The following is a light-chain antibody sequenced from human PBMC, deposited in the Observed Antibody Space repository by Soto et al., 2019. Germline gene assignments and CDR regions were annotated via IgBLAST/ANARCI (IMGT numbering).Light chain of an antibody. CDR3: QQYYSYPLT. CDR1: QSISSW. CDR2: KAS. Sequence: DIQMTQAPSTLSASVGARVTIPCRASQSISSWLAWYQQKPGKAPKLLIYKASSLESGVPSRFSGSGSGTEFTLTISCLQSEDFATYYCQQYYSYPLTFGGGTKVDIK. J-gene: IGKJ4*01. V-gene: IGKV1-5*03.